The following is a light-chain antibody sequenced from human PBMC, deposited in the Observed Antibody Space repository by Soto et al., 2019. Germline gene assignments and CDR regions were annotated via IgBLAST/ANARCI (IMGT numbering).Light chain of an antibody. CDR1: QSVSSN. CDR2: GAS. J-gene: IGKJ4*01. Sequence: EIVMTQSPATLSVSPGERATLSCRASQSVSSNLAWYQQKPGQAPRLLIYGASSRATGIPARFSGSGSGTEFTLTISSLQSEDFAFYYCQQYNNWPPLTFGGGNKVDIK. CDR3: QQYNNWPPLT. V-gene: IGKV3-15*01.